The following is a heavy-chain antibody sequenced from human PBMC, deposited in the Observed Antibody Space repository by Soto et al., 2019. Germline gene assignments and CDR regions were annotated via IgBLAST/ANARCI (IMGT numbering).Heavy chain of an antibody. CDR1: NGSFSKYY. D-gene: IGHD3-10*01. CDR2: INKSGAT. J-gene: IGHJ4*02. V-gene: IGHV4-34*01. CDR3: AIGYYYPAGSSFAY. Sequence: QLQQWGAGLLKPSETLSLTCAVYNGSFSKYYWNWIRQSPGKGPGWIGEINKSGATNYNPSLKSRVTISVDTSKNQFSLKLKSLTAAVTAVYYCAIGYYYPAGSSFAYWCQGTLVTVSS.